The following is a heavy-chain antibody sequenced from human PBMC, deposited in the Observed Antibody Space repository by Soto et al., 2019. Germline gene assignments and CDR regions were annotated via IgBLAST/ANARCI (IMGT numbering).Heavy chain of an antibody. CDR2: INPSGGST. CDR1: GYTFTSYY. V-gene: IGHV1-46*01. D-gene: IGHD3-9*01. CDR3: ARDRTHRYFDWREAFDI. Sequence: RASVKVSCKASGYTFTSYYMHWVRQAPGQGLEWMGIINPSGGSTSYAQKFQGRVTMTRDTSTSTVYMELSSLRSEDTAVYYCARDRTHRYFDWREAFDIWGQGTLVTVS. J-gene: IGHJ3*02.